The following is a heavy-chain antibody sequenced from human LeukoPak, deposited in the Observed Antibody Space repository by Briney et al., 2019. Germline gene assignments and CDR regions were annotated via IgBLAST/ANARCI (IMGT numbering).Heavy chain of an antibody. J-gene: IGHJ4*02. CDR1: GGSISGYY. CDR2: IYISGNT. V-gene: IGHV4-4*07. Sequence: SETLSLTCTVSGGSISGYYWSWIRQPAGKGLEWIGQIYISGNTNYNSSLKSRVTMSGDTSKNQFSLKLSSVTAADTAVYYCVRGGSKAAATFDYWGQGTLVTVSS. CDR3: VRGGSKAAATFDY. D-gene: IGHD6-6*01.